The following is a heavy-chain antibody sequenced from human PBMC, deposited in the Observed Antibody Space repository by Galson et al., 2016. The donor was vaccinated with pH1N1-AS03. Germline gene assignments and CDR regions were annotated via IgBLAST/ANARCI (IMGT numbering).Heavy chain of an antibody. CDR2: VYSGGTT. D-gene: IGHD3-16*01. V-gene: IGHV3-66*01. Sequence: RLSCAASGFTVSSSHMNWVRQAPGKGLEWVSIVYSGGTTYYADSVKGRFIVSRDNSKNTLYLQMNSLRAEDTAVYYCAIDFRWGSNSGYWGQGTLVTVSS. CDR3: AIDFRWGSNSGY. CDR1: GFTVSSSH. J-gene: IGHJ4*02.